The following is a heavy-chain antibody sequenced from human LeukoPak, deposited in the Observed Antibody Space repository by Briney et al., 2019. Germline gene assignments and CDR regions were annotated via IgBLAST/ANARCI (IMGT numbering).Heavy chain of an antibody. CDR3: ARRDQSDY. CDR1: VCSISSSGDY. CDR2: IYYSGST. J-gene: IGHJ4*02. Sequence: SEILSLTCTVAVCSISSSGDYWGWIRQPPGKGPEWIGSIYYSGSTYYNPSLKSRVTISVDTSKNQFSLKLSSVTAADTAVYYCARRDQSDYWGQGTLVTVSS. V-gene: IGHV4-39*01.